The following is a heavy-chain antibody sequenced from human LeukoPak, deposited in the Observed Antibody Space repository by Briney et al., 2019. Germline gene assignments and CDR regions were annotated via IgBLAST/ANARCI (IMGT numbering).Heavy chain of an antibody. Sequence: PGRSLRLSCAASGFTFISYGMHWVRQAPGKGLEWVAVISYDGSNKYYADSVKGRFTISRDNSKNTLYLQMNSLRAEDTAVYYCARGYYYDSMGKDWGQGTLVTVSS. CDR1: GFTFISYG. V-gene: IGHV3-30*03. D-gene: IGHD3-22*01. CDR2: ISYDGSNK. J-gene: IGHJ4*02. CDR3: ARGYYYDSMGKD.